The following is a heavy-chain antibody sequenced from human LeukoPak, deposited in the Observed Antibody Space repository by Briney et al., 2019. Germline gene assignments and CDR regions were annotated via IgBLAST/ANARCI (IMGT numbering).Heavy chain of an antibody. J-gene: IGHJ6*03. CDR1: GYTFTGYY. V-gene: IGHV1-8*03. CDR3: ARGYYYGSGYYYYYYMDV. Sequence: GASVKVSCKASGYTFTGYYMHWVRQAPGQGLEWMGWMNPNSGNTGYAQKFQGRVTITRNTSISTAYMELSSLRSEDTAVYYCARGYYYGSGYYYYYYMDVWGKGTTVTVSS. CDR2: MNPNSGNT. D-gene: IGHD3-10*01.